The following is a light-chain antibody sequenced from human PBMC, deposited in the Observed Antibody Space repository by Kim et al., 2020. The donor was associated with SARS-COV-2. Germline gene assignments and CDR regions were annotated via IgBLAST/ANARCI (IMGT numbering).Light chain of an antibody. CDR3: QAWDRTSSWV. CDR2: QDD. V-gene: IGLV3-1*01. CDR1: NLENKY. Sequence: SYELTQPPSMSVSPGQTASITCSGHNLENKYASWYKQKPGQSPVLVIYQDDKRPSGIPERFSGSNTGDTATLTISGAQSMDEADYYCQAWDRTSSWVFGGGTQLTVL. J-gene: IGLJ3*02.